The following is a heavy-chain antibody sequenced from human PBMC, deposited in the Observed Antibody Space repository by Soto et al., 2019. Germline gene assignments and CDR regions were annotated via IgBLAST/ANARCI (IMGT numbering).Heavy chain of an antibody. J-gene: IGHJ6*02. V-gene: IGHV5-10-1*01. CDR3: ARLKCGSGSYWYYYYDMDV. Sequence: GESLKISCKGSGYIFTTYWISWVREMPGKGLEWMGRIDPSESYTNYSPSFEGHVTISVDKSINTAYLQWSSLKASDTALYYCARLKCGSGSYWYYYYDMDVWGQGTTVTVSS. CDR2: IDPSESYT. D-gene: IGHD3-10*01. CDR1: GYIFTTYW.